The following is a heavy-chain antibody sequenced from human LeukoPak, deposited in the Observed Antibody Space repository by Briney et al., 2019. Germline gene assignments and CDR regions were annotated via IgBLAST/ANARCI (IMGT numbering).Heavy chain of an antibody. V-gene: IGHV4-39*01. CDR1: GGSISSSSYY. CDR3: AGGSVTIFGVVRSSPYYFDY. CDR2: IYYSGST. Sequence: SETLSLTCTVSGGSISSSSYYWGWIRQPPGQGLEWIGSIYYSGSTYYNPSLKSRVTISVDTSKNQFSLKLSSVTAADTAVYYCAGGSVTIFGVVRSSPYYFDYWGQGTLVTVSS. D-gene: IGHD3-3*01. J-gene: IGHJ4*02.